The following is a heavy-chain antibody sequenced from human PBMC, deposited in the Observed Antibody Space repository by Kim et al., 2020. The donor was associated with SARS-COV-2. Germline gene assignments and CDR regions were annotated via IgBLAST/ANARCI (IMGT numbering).Heavy chain of an antibody. D-gene: IGHD1-26*01. J-gene: IGHJ6*02. CDR3: ASAVGTTTPYSYSGMDV. V-gene: IGHV4-31*03. Sequence: SETLSLTCTVSGGSTSSDVYYWNWIRQHPGKGLEWIGYIFYSGSTHYNPSLESRVTISVDMSKNQFSLNLNSVTAADTAVYYCASAVGTTTPYSYSGMDVWGQGTTVTVSS. CDR1: GGSTSSDVYY. CDR2: IFYSGST.